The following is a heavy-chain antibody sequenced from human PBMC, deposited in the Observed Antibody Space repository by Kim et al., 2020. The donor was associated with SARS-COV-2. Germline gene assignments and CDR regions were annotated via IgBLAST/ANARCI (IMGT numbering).Heavy chain of an antibody. Sequence: KGRFTISRDNSKNTLYLQMNSLRAEDTAVYYCAKDMDTAMVTYYYYGMDVWGQGTTVTVSS. CDR3: AKDMDTAMVTYYYYGMDV. J-gene: IGHJ6*02. D-gene: IGHD5-18*01. V-gene: IGHV3-23*01.